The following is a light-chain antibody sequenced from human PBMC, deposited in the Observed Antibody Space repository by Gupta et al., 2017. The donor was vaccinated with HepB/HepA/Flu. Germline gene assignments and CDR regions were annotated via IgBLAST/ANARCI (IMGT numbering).Light chain of an antibody. CDR3: QQYCSSPWT. CDR1: QSVSSSY. CDR2: GAS. J-gene: IGKJ1*01. V-gene: IGKV3-20*01. Sequence: EIVFTQSPGTLSLSPGERATLSCRARQSVSSSYLAWYQQKPGQAPRLLIYGASSRATGIPDRFSGSGSGTEFTLTISRLEPEDFAVYYCQQYCSSPWTFGQGTKVEIK.